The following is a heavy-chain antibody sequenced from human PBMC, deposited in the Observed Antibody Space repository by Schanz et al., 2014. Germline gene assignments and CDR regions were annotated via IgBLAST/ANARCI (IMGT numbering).Heavy chain of an antibody. CDR3: ARDGGRDGYNLAFDV. D-gene: IGHD5-12*01. J-gene: IGHJ3*01. CDR1: GFTVNTNY. Sequence: EVQLVESGGIVVRPGGSLRLSCAVSGFTVNTNYMSWVRQAPGKGLEWISSMYINSGSTQYADSVKGRFIISRDSSKNTLFLQMNSLRAEDTAVYFCARDGGRDGYNLAFDVWGQGTLVTVSS. CDR2: MYINSGST. V-gene: IGHV3-53*01.